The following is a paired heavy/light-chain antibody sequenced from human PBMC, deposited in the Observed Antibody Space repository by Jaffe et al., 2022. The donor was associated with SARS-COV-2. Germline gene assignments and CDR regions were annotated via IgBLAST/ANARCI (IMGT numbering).Light chain of an antibody. Sequence: EIVLTQSPATLSLSPGERATLSCRASQSVSSYLAWYQQKPGQAPRLLIYDASKRATGIPARFSGSGSGTDFTLTISSLEPEDFAVYYCQQRSNWPLTFGGGTKVEIK. CDR3: QQRSNWPLT. J-gene: IGKJ4*01. V-gene: IGKV3-11*01. CDR1: QSVSSY. CDR2: DAS.
Heavy chain of an antibody. V-gene: IGHV3-23*04. Sequence: EVQLVESGGGLVQPGGSLRLSCAASRFTFSNYAMSWVRQAPGKGLEWVSGVSSGVSSTYYADSVKGRFTISRDNSKNTLYLQMNSLRAGDTAVYYCAKEWNYYGAASYSWFDPWGQGTLVTVSS. J-gene: IGHJ5*02. CDR1: RFTFSNYA. CDR2: VSSGVSST. CDR3: AKEWNYYGAASYSWFDP. D-gene: IGHD3-10*01.